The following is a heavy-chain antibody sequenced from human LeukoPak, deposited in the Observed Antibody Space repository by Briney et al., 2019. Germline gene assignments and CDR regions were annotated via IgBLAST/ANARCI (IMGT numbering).Heavy chain of an antibody. Sequence: SETLSLTCAVSGGSISIGGYSWSWIRQPPGKGLEWIGYIYHSGSTYYNPSLKSRVTISVDRSKNQFSLKLSSVTAADTAVYYCARAANDILTGYFNPYWYFDLWGRGTLATVSS. J-gene: IGHJ2*01. CDR2: IYHSGST. V-gene: IGHV4-30-2*01. CDR1: GGSISIGGYS. CDR3: ARAANDILTGYFNPYWYFDL. D-gene: IGHD3-9*01.